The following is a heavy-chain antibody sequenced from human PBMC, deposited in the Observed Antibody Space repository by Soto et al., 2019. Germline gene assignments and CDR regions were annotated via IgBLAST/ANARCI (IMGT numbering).Heavy chain of an antibody. V-gene: IGHV1-46*01. CDR3: ARAIVATITGIFWFDP. J-gene: IGHJ5*02. Sequence: ASVKVSCKASGYTFTSYYMHWVRQAPGKGLEWMGIINPSGGSTSYAQKFQGRVTMTRDTSTSTVYMELSSLRSEDTAVYYCARAIVATITGIFWFDPWGQGTLVTVSS. CDR2: INPSGGST. D-gene: IGHD5-12*01. CDR1: GYTFTSYY.